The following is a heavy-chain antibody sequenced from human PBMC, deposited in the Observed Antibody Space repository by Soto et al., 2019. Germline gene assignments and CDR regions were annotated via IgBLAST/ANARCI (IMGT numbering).Heavy chain of an antibody. CDR3: AKDLGYYDSSGYPEG. J-gene: IGHJ4*02. V-gene: IGHV3-23*01. CDR1: GFTFSSYA. CDR2: ISGSGGST. Sequence: EVQLLESGGGLVQPGGSLRLSCAASGFTFSSYAMSWVRQAPGKGLEWGSAISGSGGSTYYADSVKGRFTISRDNSKNTLYMQMNRLRAEDTAVYYCAKDLGYYDSSGYPEGWGQGTLVTVSS. D-gene: IGHD3-22*01.